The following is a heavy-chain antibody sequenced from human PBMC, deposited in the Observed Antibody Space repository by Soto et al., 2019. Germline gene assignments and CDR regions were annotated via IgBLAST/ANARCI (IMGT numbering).Heavy chain of an antibody. CDR2: INHSGST. D-gene: IGHD3-16*01. J-gene: IGHJ4*02. V-gene: IGHV4-34*01. Sequence: QVQLQQWGAGLLKPSETLSLTCAVYGGSFSGYYWSWIRQPPGKGLEWIGEINHSGSTNYNPSLKGRVTRSVDTSKNQFSLRLSSVTAADTAVYDCARCQSSLLRDCGGQGFLVTVSS. CDR3: ARCQSSLLRDC. CDR1: GGSFSGYY.